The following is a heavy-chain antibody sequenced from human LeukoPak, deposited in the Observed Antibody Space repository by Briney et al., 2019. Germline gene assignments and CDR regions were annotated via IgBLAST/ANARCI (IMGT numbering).Heavy chain of an antibody. CDR3: ARDYGDYANSPYFDY. CDR2: ISSSGSTI. CDR1: GFTFSDYY. V-gene: IGHV3-11*04. J-gene: IGHJ4*02. Sequence: AGGSLRLSCAASGFTFSDYYMSWIRQAPGKGLEWVSYISSSGSTIYYADSVKGRFTISRDNSKNTLYLQMNSLRAEDTAVYYCARDYGDYANSPYFDYWGQGTLVTVSS. D-gene: IGHD4-17*01.